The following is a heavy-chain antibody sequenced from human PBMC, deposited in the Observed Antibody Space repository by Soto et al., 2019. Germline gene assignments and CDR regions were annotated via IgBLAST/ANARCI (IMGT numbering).Heavy chain of an antibody. Sequence: GASVKVSCKASGYTLTELSMHWVRQAPGKGLEWMGGFDPEDGETIYAQKFQGRVTMTEDTSTDTAYMELSSLRSEDTAVYYCANGYSYGYSNWFDPWGQGTLVTVSS. J-gene: IGHJ5*02. V-gene: IGHV1-24*01. CDR3: ANGYSYGYSNWFDP. D-gene: IGHD5-18*01. CDR2: FDPEDGET. CDR1: GYTLTELS.